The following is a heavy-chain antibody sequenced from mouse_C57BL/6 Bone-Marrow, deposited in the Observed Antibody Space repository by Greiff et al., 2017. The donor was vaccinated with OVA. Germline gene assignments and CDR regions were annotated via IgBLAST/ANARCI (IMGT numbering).Heavy chain of an antibody. V-gene: IGHV1-81*01. Sequence: QVQLQQSGAELARPGASVKLSCKASGYTFTSYGISWVKQRTGQGLEWIGEIYPRSGNTYYNEKFKGKATLTADKSSSTAYMELRSLTSEDSAVYFCASRITTVVATKYFDVWGTGTTVTVSS. CDR2: IYPRSGNT. CDR1: GYTFTSYG. J-gene: IGHJ1*03. D-gene: IGHD1-1*01. CDR3: ASRITTVVATKYFDV.